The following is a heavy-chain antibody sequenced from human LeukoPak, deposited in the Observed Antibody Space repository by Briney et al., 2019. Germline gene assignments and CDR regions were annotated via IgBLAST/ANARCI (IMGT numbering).Heavy chain of an antibody. J-gene: IGHJ4*02. D-gene: IGHD2-15*01. CDR2: IIPILGIA. V-gene: IGHV1-69*04. CDR1: GGTXSSYA. CDR3: ARRCGGSCYYFDY. Sequence: GSSVKVSCKASGGTXSSYAISGVRQAPGQGLEWMGRIIPILGIANYAQKFQGRVTITADKSTSTAYMELSSLRSEDTAVYYCARRCGGSCYYFDYWGQGILVTVSS.